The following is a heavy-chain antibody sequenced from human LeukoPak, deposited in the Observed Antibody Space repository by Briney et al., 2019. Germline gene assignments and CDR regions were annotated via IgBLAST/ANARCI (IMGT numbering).Heavy chain of an antibody. CDR2: IYYSGST. J-gene: IGHJ5*02. CDR3: ARGYCSSTSCLSWFDP. CDR1: GGSISSYY. V-gene: IGHV4-59*12. Sequence: SETLSLTCTVSGGSISSYYWSWIRQPPGKGLEWMGYIYYSGSTNYNPSLKSRVTISVDTSKNQFSLKLSSVTAADTAVYYCARGYCSSTSCLSWFDPWGQGTLVTVSS. D-gene: IGHD2-2*01.